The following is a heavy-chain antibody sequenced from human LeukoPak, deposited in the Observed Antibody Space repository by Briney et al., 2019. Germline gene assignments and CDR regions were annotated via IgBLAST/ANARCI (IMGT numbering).Heavy chain of an antibody. CDR3: AGRVCSTSCYIDS. Sequence: GGSLRLSCAASGLTFSSYSMNWVRQAPGKGLGWVSSISSSSSYIYYADSVKGRFTISRDNAKNSLYLQMNSLRAEDTAVYYCAGRVCSTSCYIDSWGHGTLVTVSS. CDR2: ISSSSSYI. V-gene: IGHV3-21*01. D-gene: IGHD2-2*02. CDR1: GLTFSSYS. J-gene: IGHJ5*01.